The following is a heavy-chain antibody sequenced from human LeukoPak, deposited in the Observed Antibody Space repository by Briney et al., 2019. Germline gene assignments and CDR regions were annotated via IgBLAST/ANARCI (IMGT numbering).Heavy chain of an antibody. CDR1: GFTFSSYS. V-gene: IGHV3-48*01. J-gene: IGHJ4*02. CDR3: ARDRRGSGSYYSGFDY. CDR2: ISSSSSTI. D-gene: IGHD3-10*01. Sequence: GGSLRLSCAASGFTFSSYSMNWVRQAPGKGLEWVSYISSSSSTIYYADSVKGRFTISRDNAKNSLYLQMNSLRAEDTAVYYCARDRRGSGSYYSGFDYWGQGTLITVSS.